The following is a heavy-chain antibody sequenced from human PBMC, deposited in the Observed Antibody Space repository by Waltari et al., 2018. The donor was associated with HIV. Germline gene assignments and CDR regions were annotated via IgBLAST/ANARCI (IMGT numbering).Heavy chain of an antibody. Sequence: QVQLQQWGAGQVKPSETLSLTCLLSGGSFSGFYWTWVRHSPGTGLEWIGEIDQSGAIRFNPSLKRRITISMDTSRSHFALKLSPVSPADTAVYYCARGPSLRAFRGNLYFNSSLDVWGQGTTVTVSS. CDR3: ARGPSLRAFRGNLYFNSSLDV. D-gene: IGHD1-1*01. CDR1: GGSFSGFY. J-gene: IGHJ6*02. V-gene: IGHV4-34*02. CDR2: IDQSGAI.